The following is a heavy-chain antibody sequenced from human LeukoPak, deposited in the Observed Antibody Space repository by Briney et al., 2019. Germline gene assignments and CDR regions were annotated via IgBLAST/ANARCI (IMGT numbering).Heavy chain of an antibody. CDR2: TSAYNGNT. CDR3: ARLDCSSTSCYYYGMDV. V-gene: IGHV1-18*01. CDR1: GYTFTSYG. D-gene: IGHD2-2*01. Sequence: ASVKVSCKASGYTFTSYGISWVRQAPGQGLEWMGWTSAYNGNTNYAQKLQGRVTMTTDTSTSTAYMELRSLRSDDTAVYYCARLDCSSTSCYYYGMDVWGQGTTVTVSS. J-gene: IGHJ6*02.